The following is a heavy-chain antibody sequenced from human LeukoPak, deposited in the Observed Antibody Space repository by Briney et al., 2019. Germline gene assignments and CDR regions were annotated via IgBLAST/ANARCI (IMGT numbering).Heavy chain of an antibody. CDR3: AIMTKSGDYYFDY. D-gene: IGHD4-11*01. Sequence: GESLKISWKGSGYSFTSYWIGWVRQMPGKGLDWIGMIYTGASATRYSTSFQGQVTISADESISNAYLQWSSLKASDTAMYYCAIMTKSGDYYFDYWGQGTLVTVSS. J-gene: IGHJ4*02. CDR1: GYSFTSYW. CDR2: IYTGASAT. V-gene: IGHV5-51*01.